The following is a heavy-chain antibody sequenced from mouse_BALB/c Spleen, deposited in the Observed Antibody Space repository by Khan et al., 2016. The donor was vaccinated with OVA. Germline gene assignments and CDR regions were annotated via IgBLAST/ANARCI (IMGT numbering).Heavy chain of an antibody. CDR1: GYTFSSYW. Sequence: QVRLQQSGAELMKPGASVKISCKATGYTFSSYWIEWVKQRPGHGLEWIGEILPGSGRNNYNEKFKGKATFTADTSSNTAYMQLSNLTSDDSAVYYCARGNYYGSSSWFGYWGQGTLVTGSA. D-gene: IGHD1-1*01. CDR2: ILPGSGRN. CDR3: ARGNYYGSSSWFGY. J-gene: IGHJ3*01. V-gene: IGHV1-9*01.